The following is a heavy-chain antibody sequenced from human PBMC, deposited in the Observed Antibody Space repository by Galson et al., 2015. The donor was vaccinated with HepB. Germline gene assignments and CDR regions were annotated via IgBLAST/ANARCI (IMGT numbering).Heavy chain of an antibody. Sequence: SVKVSCKASGYTFTSYGISWVRQAPGQGLEWMGWISAYNGNTNYAQKLQGRVTMTTGTSTSTAYMELRSLRSDDTAVYYCARDASIAVAGGPKDYWGQGTLVTVSS. CDR1: GYTFTSYG. CDR3: ARDASIAVAGGPKDY. V-gene: IGHV1-18*01. D-gene: IGHD6-19*01. CDR2: ISAYNGNT. J-gene: IGHJ4*02.